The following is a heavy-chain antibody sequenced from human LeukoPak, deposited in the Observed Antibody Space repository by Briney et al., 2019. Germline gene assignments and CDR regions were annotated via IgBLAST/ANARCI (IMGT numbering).Heavy chain of an antibody. CDR3: ARDDGSATMEFDS. V-gene: IGHV1-69*05. D-gene: IGHD1-1*01. CDR1: GSTFSRSA. Sequence: ASVKVSCKASGSTFSRSAISWVRQAPGQGLQWMGGVIPILGTTNYAQRFQDRVSITTDDSTSTSYMEFRSLRSVDTAVYYCARDDGSATMEFDSWGKGTLVTVSS. J-gene: IGHJ4*02. CDR2: VIPILGTT.